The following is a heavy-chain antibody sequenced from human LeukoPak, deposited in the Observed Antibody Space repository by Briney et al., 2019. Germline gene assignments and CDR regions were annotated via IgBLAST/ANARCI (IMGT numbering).Heavy chain of an antibody. CDR1: GYTFTGYY. CDR2: INPNSDAT. J-gene: IGHJ4*02. V-gene: IGHV1-2*06. D-gene: IGHD3-9*01. CDR3: ARDFDWLPFDY. Sequence: ASVKVSCKTSGYTFTGYYVHWVRQAPGQGLEWMGRINPNSDATNYAQKFQGRVTMTTDPSISTAYMELSSLRFDDTAVYYCARDFDWLPFDYWGQGTLVTVSS.